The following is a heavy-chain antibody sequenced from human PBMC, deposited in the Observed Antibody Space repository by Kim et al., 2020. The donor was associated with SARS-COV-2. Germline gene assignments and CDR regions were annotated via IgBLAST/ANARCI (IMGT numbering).Heavy chain of an antibody. CDR2: ISSSSSYI. J-gene: IGHJ5*02. D-gene: IGHD3-10*01. CDR1: GFTFSSYS. CDR3: ATHPDALTPYYGSGSSYP. Sequence: GGSLRLSCAASGFTFSSYSMNWVRQAPGKGLEWVSSISSSSSYIYYADSVKGRFTISRDNAMNSLYLQMNSLRAEDTAVYYCATHPDALTPYYGSGSSYPWGQGTLVTVSS. V-gene: IGHV3-21*01.